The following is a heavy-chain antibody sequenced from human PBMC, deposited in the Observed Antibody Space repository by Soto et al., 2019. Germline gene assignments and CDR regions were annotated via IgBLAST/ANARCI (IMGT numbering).Heavy chain of an antibody. CDR2: ISGSGGST. Sequence: GGSLRLSCAASGFTFSSYAMSWVRQAPGKGLEWVSAISGSGGSTYYAESVKGRFTISRDNSKNTLYLQMNSLRAEDTAVYYCAKSTPYCSSTSCYSAFDIWGQGTMVTVSS. J-gene: IGHJ3*02. V-gene: IGHV3-23*01. CDR3: AKSTPYCSSTSCYSAFDI. D-gene: IGHD2-2*01. CDR1: GFTFSSYA.